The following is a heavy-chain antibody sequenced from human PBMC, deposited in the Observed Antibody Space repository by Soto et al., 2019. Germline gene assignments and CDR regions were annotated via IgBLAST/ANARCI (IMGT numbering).Heavy chain of an antibody. Sequence: GGSLRLSCAASGFTFSSYAMSWVRQAPGKGLEWVSAISGSGGSTYYADSVKGRFTISRDNSKNTLYLQMNSLRAEDTAVYYCAGSFCSGGSCFYSGGDYWGQGTLVTVSS. CDR2: ISGSGGST. J-gene: IGHJ4*02. CDR1: GFTFSSYA. V-gene: IGHV3-23*01. D-gene: IGHD2-15*01. CDR3: AGSFCSGGSCFYSGGDY.